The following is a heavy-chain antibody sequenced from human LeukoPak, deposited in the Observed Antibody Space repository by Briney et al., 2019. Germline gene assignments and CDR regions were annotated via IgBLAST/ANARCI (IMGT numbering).Heavy chain of an antibody. CDR3: VRASRELLRDY. CDR1: GFTCSSYW. J-gene: IGHJ4*02. Sequence: GGSLRLSCAASGFTCSSYWMTWVRQAPGKGQEWVANIKPDGSEEYYVDSVKGRFTISRVNAKNSLYLQMNSLRAEDTAVYYCVRASRELLRDYWGQGTLVTVSS. D-gene: IGHD1-26*01. V-gene: IGHV3-7*01. CDR2: IKPDGSEE.